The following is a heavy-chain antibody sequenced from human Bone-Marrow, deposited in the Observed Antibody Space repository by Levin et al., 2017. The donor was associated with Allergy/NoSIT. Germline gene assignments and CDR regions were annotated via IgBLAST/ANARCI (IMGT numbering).Heavy chain of an antibody. Sequence: GESLKISCAASGFTFSSYAMHWVRQAPGKGLEWVAVISYDGSNKYFADSVKGRFTISRDNSKNTLYLQMNSLRAEDTAVYYCARVCCRYSYGSYRGQYNWFDPWGQGTLVTVSS. J-gene: IGHJ5*02. V-gene: IGHV3-30*04. CDR1: GFTFSSYA. CDR3: ARVCCRYSYGSYRGQYNWFDP. D-gene: IGHD5-18*01. CDR2: ISYDGSNK.